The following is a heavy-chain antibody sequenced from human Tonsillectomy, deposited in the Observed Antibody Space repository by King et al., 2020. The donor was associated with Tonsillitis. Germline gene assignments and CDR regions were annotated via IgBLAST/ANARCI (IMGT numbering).Heavy chain of an antibody. CDR2: ISFDGSNK. CDR1: GFTFSSYA. J-gene: IGHJ4*02. V-gene: IGHV3-30*01. CDR3: ARAYIAVAGTGFDC. D-gene: IGHD6-19*01. Sequence: QVQLVESGGGVVQPGRSLRLSCAASGFTFSSYAMHWVRQAPGKGLEGVAVISFDGSNKYYADSVKGRFTISRDNSKNTLYLQMNSLRAEDTAVYYCARAYIAVAGTGFDCWGQGALVTVSS.